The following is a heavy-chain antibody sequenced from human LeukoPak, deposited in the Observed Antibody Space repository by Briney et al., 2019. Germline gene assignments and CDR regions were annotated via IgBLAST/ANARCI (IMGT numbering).Heavy chain of an antibody. J-gene: IGHJ3*02. CDR2: ITNSSSYI. Sequence: GGSLRLSCAASGFTFRSYSMNWVRQAPGKGLEWVSSITNSSSYIYYADSVKGRFTISRDNAKNSLYLQMNSLRAEDKAVYYCARFRYNWDGDAYGALDIWGQGTMVTVSS. CDR3: ARFRYNWDGDAYGALDI. V-gene: IGHV3-21*01. D-gene: IGHD1-1*01. CDR1: GFTFRSYS.